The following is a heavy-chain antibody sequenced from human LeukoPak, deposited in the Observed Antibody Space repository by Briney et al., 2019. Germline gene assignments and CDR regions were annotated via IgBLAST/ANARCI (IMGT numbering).Heavy chain of an antibody. CDR2: IRGKAYGGTT. D-gene: IGHD6-13*01. CDR1: GFTFGDYA. CDR3: TRAAAAGTGPFDY. Sequence: GGSLRLSCTASGFTFGDYAMSWVRQAPGKGLEWVGFIRGKAYGGTTEYAASVKGRFTISRDDSKSIAYLQMNSLKTEDTAVYYCTRAAAAGTGPFDYWGQGTLVTVSS. J-gene: IGHJ4*02. V-gene: IGHV3-49*04.